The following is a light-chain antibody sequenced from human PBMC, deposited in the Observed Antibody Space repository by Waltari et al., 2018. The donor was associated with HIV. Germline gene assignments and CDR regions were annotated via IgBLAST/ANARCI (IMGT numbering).Light chain of an antibody. J-gene: IGLJ2*01. CDR2: EDS. V-gene: IGLV3-10*01. Sequence: SYELTQPPSVSVSPGQTAKITCFGDAFPAKYGYWFQQKSGQAPLLVIYEDSKRPSGIPERFSGSTSGTTTTLTISGAQVDDEGDYYCYSTDSAGTLVVFGGGTKLTVL. CDR3: YSTDSAGTLVV. CDR1: AFPAKY.